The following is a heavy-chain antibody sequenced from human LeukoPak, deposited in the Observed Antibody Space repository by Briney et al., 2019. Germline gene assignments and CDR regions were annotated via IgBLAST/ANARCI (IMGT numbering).Heavy chain of an antibody. Sequence: GGSLRLSCAVSGFIFDHFAMSWVRQAPGKGLEWVSLINGSGDATKRADSVMGRFTISRDNSKNTLYLQMNSLRAEDTAVYYCAKSDCSSDGCKLLNYWGQGTLVTVSS. CDR2: INGSGDAT. CDR3: AKSDCSSDGCKLLNY. J-gene: IGHJ4*02. V-gene: IGHV3-23*01. CDR1: GFIFDHFA. D-gene: IGHD5-24*01.